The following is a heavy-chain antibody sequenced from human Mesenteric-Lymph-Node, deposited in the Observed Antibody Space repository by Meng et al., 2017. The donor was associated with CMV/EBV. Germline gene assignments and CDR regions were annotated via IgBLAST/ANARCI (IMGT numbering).Heavy chain of an antibody. V-gene: IGHV3-73*01. D-gene: IGHD2-2*01. J-gene: IGHJ6*02. CDR3: WGSSTSLPLGMDV. Sequence: GESLKISCAASGFTFSGSAMHWVRQASGKGLEWVGRIRSKANSYATAYAASVKGRFTISRDESKNTAYLQMNSLKTEDTAVYYCWGSSTSLPLGMDVWGQGTTVTVSS. CDR1: GFTFSGSA. CDR2: IRSKANSYAT.